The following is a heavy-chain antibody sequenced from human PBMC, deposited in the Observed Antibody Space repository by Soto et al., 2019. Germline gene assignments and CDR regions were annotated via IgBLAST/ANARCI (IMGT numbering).Heavy chain of an antibody. Sequence: GGSLRLSCAASGFTFSSYAMHWVRQAPGKGLEWVAVISYDGSNKYYADSVKGRFTISRDNSKNTLYLQMNSLRAEDTAAYYCARGGDYGVTNEYWGQGTLVTVSS. D-gene: IGHD4-17*01. CDR3: ARGGDYGVTNEY. J-gene: IGHJ4*02. V-gene: IGHV3-30-3*01. CDR1: GFTFSSYA. CDR2: ISYDGSNK.